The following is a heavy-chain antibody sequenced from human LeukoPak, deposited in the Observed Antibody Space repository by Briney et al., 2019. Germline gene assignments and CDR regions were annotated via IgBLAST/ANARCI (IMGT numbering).Heavy chain of an antibody. Sequence: SDTLSLTCTVSGGSSSSISYNWGWIRQPPGKGLEWIGNIYYTGRTYYNPSLKSRVTISVDTSKNQFSLKLSSVTAADTAVYFCARHSRGVTSAYYFWIDPWGQGTLVTVSS. J-gene: IGHJ5*02. CDR1: GGSSSSISYN. CDR2: IYYTGRT. D-gene: IGHD2/OR15-2a*01. V-gene: IGHV4-39*01. CDR3: ARHSRGVTSAYYFWIDP.